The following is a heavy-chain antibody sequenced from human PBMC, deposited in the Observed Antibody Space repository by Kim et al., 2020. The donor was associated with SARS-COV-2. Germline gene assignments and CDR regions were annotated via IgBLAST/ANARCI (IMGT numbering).Heavy chain of an antibody. D-gene: IGHD1-26*01. J-gene: IGHJ4*02. CDR2: INPSGDST. Sequence: ASVNVSCKASGYTFTSNYMHWVRQAPGQGLEWVGIINPSGDSTNYAEKFQGGVTMTWDTSTSTVYLELSSLRSEDTAVYFCARSRRVGASTPYYFDYWGQGTLVTVSS. V-gene: IGHV1-46*01. CDR1: GYTFTSNY. CDR3: ARSRRVGASTPYYFDY.